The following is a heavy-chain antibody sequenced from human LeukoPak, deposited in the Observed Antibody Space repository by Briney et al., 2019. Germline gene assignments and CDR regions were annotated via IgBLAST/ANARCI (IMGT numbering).Heavy chain of an antibody. CDR2: INYSGST. CDR1: GGSISSSSYY. Sequence: PSETLSLTCTVSGGSISSSSYYWGWIRQPPGKGLEWIGTINYSGSTYYNASLKSRVTISVDTSKNQFSLKLSSVTAADTAVYYCARVDSSNWYDSRGYFDYWGQGTLVTVSS. D-gene: IGHD6-13*01. V-gene: IGHV4-39*07. J-gene: IGHJ4*02. CDR3: ARVDSSNWYDSRGYFDY.